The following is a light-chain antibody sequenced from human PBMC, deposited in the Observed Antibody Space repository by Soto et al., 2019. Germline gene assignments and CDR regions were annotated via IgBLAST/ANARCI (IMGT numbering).Light chain of an antibody. V-gene: IGKV3-15*01. Sequence: EIVMTQSPATLSVSPGGRATLSCRASQSISSNLAWYQQKPGQAPRLLIYGASSRATGLPARFSGSGSGTEFTLTISSLQSEDFAVYYCQQYNNWPYTFGQGTKLEI. CDR2: GAS. CDR1: QSISSN. J-gene: IGKJ2*01. CDR3: QQYNNWPYT.